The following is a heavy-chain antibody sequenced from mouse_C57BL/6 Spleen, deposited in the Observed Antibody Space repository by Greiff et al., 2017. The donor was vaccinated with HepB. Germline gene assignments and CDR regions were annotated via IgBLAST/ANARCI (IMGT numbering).Heavy chain of an antibody. CDR2: IWSGGST. D-gene: IGHD2-12*01. Sequence: QVQLQQSGPGLVQPSQSLSITCTVSGFSLTSYGVHWVRQSPGKGLEWLGVIWSGGSTDYNAAFISRLSISKYNSKSQVFFKMNSLQADDTAIYYCASPSYSDAMDYWGQGTSVTVSS. J-gene: IGHJ4*01. V-gene: IGHV2-2*01. CDR1: GFSLTSYG. CDR3: ASPSYSDAMDY.